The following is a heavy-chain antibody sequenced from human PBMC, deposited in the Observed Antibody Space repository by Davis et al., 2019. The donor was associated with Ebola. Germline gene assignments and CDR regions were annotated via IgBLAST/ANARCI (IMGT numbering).Heavy chain of an antibody. V-gene: IGHV3-43*01. CDR1: GFTFDDYT. CDR2: ISWDGGST. CDR3: AKDIGVDMTFGVSVDY. Sequence: GGSLRLSCAASGFTFDDYTMHWVRQAPGKGLEWVSLISWDGGSTYYADSVKGRFTISRDNSKNSLYLQMNSLRTEDTALYYCAKDIGVDMTFGVSVDYWGQGTLVTVSS. J-gene: IGHJ4*02. D-gene: IGHD3-3*01.